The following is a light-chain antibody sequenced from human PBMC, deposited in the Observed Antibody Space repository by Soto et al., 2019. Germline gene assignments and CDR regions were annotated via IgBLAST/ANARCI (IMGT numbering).Light chain of an antibody. CDR2: GAS. Sequence: IGLTQSPDTLSLSPGEGGSVSFVASQSIHTFFAWYQQKPGQAPRLLIYGASTRATGVPARFSGSGSGTDFTLTISRLQPEDFAVYYCQQSYSPPLTFGGGTKVDI. J-gene: IGKJ4*01. CDR1: QSIHTF. CDR3: QQSYSPPLT. V-gene: IGKV3-11*01.